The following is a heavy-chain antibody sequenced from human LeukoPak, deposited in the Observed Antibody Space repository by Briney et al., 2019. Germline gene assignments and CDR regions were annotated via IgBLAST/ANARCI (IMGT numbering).Heavy chain of an antibody. Sequence: SETLSLTCAVYGGSFSGYYWSWIRQPPGKGLEWIGEINHSGSTNYNPSLKSRVTISVDTSKNQFSLKLSSVTAADTAVYYCARGGTGDFWSGYYTIFDYWGQGTLVTVSS. CDR1: GGSFSGYY. CDR3: ARGGTGDFWSGYYTIFDY. V-gene: IGHV4-34*01. CDR2: INHSGST. J-gene: IGHJ4*02. D-gene: IGHD3-3*01.